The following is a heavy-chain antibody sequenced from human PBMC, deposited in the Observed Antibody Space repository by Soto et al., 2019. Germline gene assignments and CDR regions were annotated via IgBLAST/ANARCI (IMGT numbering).Heavy chain of an antibody. CDR1: GGSTSSDNY. D-gene: IGHD3-16*01. Sequence: SETLSLTCTVSGGSTSSDNYWSWIRQPPGKGLEWIGHIYYSGNTDYNPSLKSRLAISIDTSKNQFSLKLSSVTAADTAVYFCARGGGESSDGLYYFDSWGQGSLVTV. J-gene: IGHJ4*02. CDR2: IYYSGNT. V-gene: IGHV4-30-4*01. CDR3: ARGGGESSDGLYYFDS.